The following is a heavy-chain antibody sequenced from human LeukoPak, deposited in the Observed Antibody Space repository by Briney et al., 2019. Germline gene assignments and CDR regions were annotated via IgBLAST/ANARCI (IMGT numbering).Heavy chain of an antibody. Sequence: PGGSLRLSCAASGFTFSYYGIHWVRQAPGKGLEWVSYISSSSITIYYADSVKGRFTISRDNAKNSLYLQMNSLRDEDTAVYYCARDVTRTTDIDYWGQGTLVTVSS. CDR2: ISSSSITI. D-gene: IGHD1-7*01. V-gene: IGHV3-48*02. CDR3: ARDVTRTTDIDY. CDR1: GFTFSYYG. J-gene: IGHJ4*02.